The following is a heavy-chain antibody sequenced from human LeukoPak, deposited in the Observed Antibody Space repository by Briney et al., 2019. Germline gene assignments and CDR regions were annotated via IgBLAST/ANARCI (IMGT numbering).Heavy chain of an antibody. CDR2: INSAGDNI. CDR1: GFTFSDYF. J-gene: IGHJ4*02. CDR3: ATSRVFDY. V-gene: IGHV3-11*04. Sequence: GGSLRLSCVASGFTFSDYFMSWIRQAPGKGLEWLSFINSAGDNIYYADSVKGRFTTSRDNSKETLYLEMNSLRVEDTAVYYCATSRVFDYWGQGTLVAVSS.